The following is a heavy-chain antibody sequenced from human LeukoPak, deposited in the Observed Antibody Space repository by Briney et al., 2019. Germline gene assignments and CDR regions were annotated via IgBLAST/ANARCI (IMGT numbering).Heavy chain of an antibody. CDR3: ARHKGRVYGGTIFDY. CDR2: IYHSGST. CDR1: GYSISSGYY. V-gene: IGHV4-38-2*01. D-gene: IGHD4-23*01. J-gene: IGHJ4*02. Sequence: PSDTLSLACAVSGYSISSGYYWGWIRQPPGKGLEWIGSIYHSGSTYYNPSLKSRVTISVDTSKNQFSLKLSSVTAADTAVYYCARHKGRVYGGTIFDYWGQGTLVTVSS.